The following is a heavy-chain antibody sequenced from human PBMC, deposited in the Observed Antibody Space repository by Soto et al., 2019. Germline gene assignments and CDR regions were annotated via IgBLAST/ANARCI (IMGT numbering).Heavy chain of an antibody. J-gene: IGHJ4*02. CDR3: AREEVLYYGSGSPPPRFDY. Sequence: QVQLVQSGAEVKKPGASVKVSCKASGYTFTSYAMHWVRQAPGQRLEWMGWINAGNGNTKYSQKFQARVTITRDTPASPAYMELRSLRSEDTSVYYCAREEVLYYGSGSPPPRFDYWGQGTLVTVSS. D-gene: IGHD3-10*01. CDR1: GYTFTSYA. V-gene: IGHV1-3*01. CDR2: INAGNGNT.